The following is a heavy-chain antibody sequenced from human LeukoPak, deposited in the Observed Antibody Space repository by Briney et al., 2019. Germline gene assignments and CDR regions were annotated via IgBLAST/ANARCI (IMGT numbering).Heavy chain of an antibody. D-gene: IGHD5-12*01. CDR3: ARDIPRYSGYDFGNSYYYYYMDV. V-gene: IGHV4-59*01. J-gene: IGHJ6*03. CDR1: GGSISSYD. CDR2: IYYSGST. Sequence: SETLSLTCTVSGGSISSYDGSWIRQPPGKGREWIVYIYYSGSTNYNPSRKSRVTISVDTSKNHFSLKLSSVTAADKAVYYCARDIPRYSGYDFGNSYYYYYMDVWGKGTTVTVSS.